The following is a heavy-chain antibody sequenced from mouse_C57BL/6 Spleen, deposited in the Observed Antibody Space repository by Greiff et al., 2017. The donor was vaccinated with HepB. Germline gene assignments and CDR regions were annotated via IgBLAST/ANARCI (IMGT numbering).Heavy chain of an antibody. V-gene: IGHV1-80*01. J-gene: IGHJ4*01. Sequence: VKLVESGAELVKPGASVKISCKASGYAFSSYWMNWVKQRPGKGLEWIGQIYPGDGDTNYNGKFKGKATLTAGKSSSTAYMQLSSLTSEVSSVYFCARSGDGYYPYYAMDYWGQGTSVTVS. CDR2: IYPGDGDT. CDR3: ARSGDGYYPYYAMDY. D-gene: IGHD2-3*01. CDR1: GYAFSSYW.